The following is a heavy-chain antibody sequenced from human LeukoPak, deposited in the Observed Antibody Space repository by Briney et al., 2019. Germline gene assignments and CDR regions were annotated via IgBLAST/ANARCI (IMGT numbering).Heavy chain of an antibody. CDR2: IIPILGIA. CDR3: ARDRRDYYDSSAK. J-gene: IGHJ4*02. V-gene: IGHV1-69*04. D-gene: IGHD3-22*01. Sequence: SVKVSCKASGYTFTGYYMHWVRQAPGQGLEWMGRIIPILGIANYAQKFQGRVTITADKSTSTAYMELSSLRSEDTAVYYCARDRRDYYDSSAKWGQGTLVTVSS. CDR1: GYTFTGYY.